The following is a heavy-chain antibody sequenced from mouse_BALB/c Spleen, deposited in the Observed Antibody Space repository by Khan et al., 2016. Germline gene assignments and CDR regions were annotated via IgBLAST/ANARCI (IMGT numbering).Heavy chain of an antibody. D-gene: IGHD2-3*01. CDR3: ARSKGWLLRGY. V-gene: IGHV9-2-1*01. Sequence: QIQLGQSGLELKKPGETVKISFKASGYTLTDYSMHGVKKDPEKGLKGMGRIKTETGEPTYAEDLKGRFAFSLETSASTAYLQINYLKNEDAATYFWARSKGWLLRGYWGQGTTLTVSS. CDR2: IKTETGEP. J-gene: IGHJ2*01. CDR1: GYTLTDYS.